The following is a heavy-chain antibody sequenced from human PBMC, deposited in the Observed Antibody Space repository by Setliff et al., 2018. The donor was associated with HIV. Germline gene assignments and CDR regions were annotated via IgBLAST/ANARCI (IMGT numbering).Heavy chain of an antibody. V-gene: IGHV3-21*01. CDR3: ARSGDGDYYYYMDV. J-gene: IGHJ6*03. CDR1: GFTFSSYS. Sequence: PGGSLRLSCAASGFTFSSYSMYWVRQAPGKGLEWVSSVSSSSRYIYHADSVQGRFTISRDNAKNSLYLQMNSLRAEDTAVYYCARSGDGDYYYYMDVWGKGTTVTVSS. D-gene: IGHD7-27*01. CDR2: VSSSSRYI.